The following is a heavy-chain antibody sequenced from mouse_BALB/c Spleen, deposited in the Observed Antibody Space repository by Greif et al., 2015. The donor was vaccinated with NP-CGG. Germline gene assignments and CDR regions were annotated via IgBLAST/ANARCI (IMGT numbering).Heavy chain of an antibody. J-gene: IGHJ2*01. D-gene: IGHD2-1*01. Sequence: VQLQQSGAELVKPGASVKSSCKASGYTFTSYYMYWVKQRPGQGLEWIGGINPSNGGTNFNEKFKSKATLTVDKSSSTAYMQLSSLTSEDSAVYYCTRSAYYGNLDYWGQDTTLTVSS. CDR3: TRSAYYGNLDY. CDR2: INPSNGGT. CDR1: GYTFTSYY. V-gene: IGHV1S81*02.